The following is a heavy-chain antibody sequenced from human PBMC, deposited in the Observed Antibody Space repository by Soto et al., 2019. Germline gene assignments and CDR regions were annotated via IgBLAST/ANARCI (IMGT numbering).Heavy chain of an antibody. J-gene: IGHJ6*02. CDR1: GFTFDDYA. CDR2: ISWNSGSI. D-gene: IGHD6-13*01. CDR3: ARVVGVSADSSSRGTGYYGMDV. V-gene: IGHV3-9*01. Sequence: GGSLRLSCAASGFTFDDYAMHWVRQAPGKGLEWVSGISWNSGSIGYADSVKGRFTISRDNAKNSLYLQMNSLRAEDTALYYCARVVGVSADSSSRGTGYYGMDVWGQGTTVTVSS.